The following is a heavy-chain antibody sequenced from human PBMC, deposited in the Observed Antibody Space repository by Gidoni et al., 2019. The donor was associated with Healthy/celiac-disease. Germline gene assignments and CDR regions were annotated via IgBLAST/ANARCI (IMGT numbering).Heavy chain of an antibody. CDR1: GFTFSSYA. J-gene: IGHJ3*02. CDR3: ARETTRYSSGWSDAFDI. V-gene: IGHV3-30*04. Sequence: QVQLVESGGGVVQPGRSLRLSCAASGFTFSSYAMQWVRQAPGKGLEWVAVISYDGSNKYYADSVKGRFTISRDNSKNTLYLQMNSLRAEDTAVYYCARETTRYSSGWSDAFDIWGQGTMVTVSS. D-gene: IGHD6-19*01. CDR2: ISYDGSNK.